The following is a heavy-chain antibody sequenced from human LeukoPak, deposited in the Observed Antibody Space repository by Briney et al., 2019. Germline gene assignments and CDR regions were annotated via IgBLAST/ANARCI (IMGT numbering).Heavy chain of an antibody. CDR2: INWNGGST. J-gene: IGHJ4*02. CDR3: ARAGPSSSWHQFDY. D-gene: IGHD6-13*01. Sequence: GGSLRLSCAASGFTFDDYGMSWVRQAPGKGLEWVSGINWNGGSTGYADSVKGRFTISRDNAKNSLYLQMNSLRAEDTAVDYCARAGPSSSWHQFDYWGQGTLVTVSS. CDR1: GFTFDDYG. V-gene: IGHV3-20*04.